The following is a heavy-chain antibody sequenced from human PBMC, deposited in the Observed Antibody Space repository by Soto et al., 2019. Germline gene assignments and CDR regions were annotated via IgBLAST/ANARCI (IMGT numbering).Heavy chain of an antibody. V-gene: IGHV3-23*01. CDR3: TTDPATTVTNPYFAIDV. CDR1: GFIFSSYA. Sequence: PGGSLRLSCAASGFIFSSYAMSWVRQAPGKGLEWVSAISGSGADTYYADSVKGRFTISRDDSKNTLYLEMISLTTEDTALYYCTTDPATTVTNPYFAIDVWGQGTMVTVSS. CDR2: ISGSGADT. D-gene: IGHD4-17*01. J-gene: IGHJ6*02.